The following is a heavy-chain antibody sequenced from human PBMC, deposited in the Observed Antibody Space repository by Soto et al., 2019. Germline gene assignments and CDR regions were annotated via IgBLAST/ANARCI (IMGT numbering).Heavy chain of an antibody. CDR2: INPSGGST. CDR3: AIPTRTHYGMDV. V-gene: IGHV1-46*01. Sequence: QVQLVQSGAEVKKPWASVKVSCKASGYTFTSYYMHWVRQAPGQGLEWMGIINPSGGSTSYAQKFQGRVTMTRDTSTSTVYMELSSLRSEDTAVYYCAIPTRTHYGMDVWGQGTTVTVSS. CDR1: GYTFTSYY. J-gene: IGHJ6*02.